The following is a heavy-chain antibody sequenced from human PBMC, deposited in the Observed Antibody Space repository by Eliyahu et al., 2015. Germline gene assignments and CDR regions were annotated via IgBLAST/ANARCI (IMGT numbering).Heavy chain of an antibody. V-gene: IGHV3-7*01. CDR3: ARDGYNSDWFDP. D-gene: IGHD5-24*01. Sequence: EVQLVESGGGLVQPGGSLRLSCAASGFXFSSYWMSWVRQAPGKGLEWVANIKQDGSEKYYVDSVKGRFTISRDNAKNSLYLQMNSLRAEDTAVYYCARDGYNSDWFDPWGQGTLVTVSS. J-gene: IGHJ5*02. CDR2: IKQDGSEK. CDR1: GFXFSSYW.